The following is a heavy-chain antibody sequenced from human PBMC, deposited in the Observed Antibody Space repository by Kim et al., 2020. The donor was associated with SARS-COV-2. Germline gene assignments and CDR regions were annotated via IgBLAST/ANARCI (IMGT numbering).Heavy chain of an antibody. V-gene: IGHV3-33*01. CDR3: ASPFLYYGSAY. D-gene: IGHD3-10*01. Sequence: KYYADSVKGRFTISRDNSKNTLYLQMNSLRAEDTAVYYCASPFLYYGSAYWGQGTLVTVSS. J-gene: IGHJ4*02. CDR2: K.